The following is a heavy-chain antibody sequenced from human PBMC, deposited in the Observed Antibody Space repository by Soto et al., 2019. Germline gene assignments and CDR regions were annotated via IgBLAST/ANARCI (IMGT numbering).Heavy chain of an antibody. J-gene: IGHJ4*02. CDR1: GFTFRSYW. CDR3: AGAEDYDFWSGPPKYFDN. D-gene: IGHD3-3*01. CDR2: IKPDGSEK. V-gene: IGHV3-7*03. Sequence: PGGSLRLSCATSGFTFRSYWMTWVRQAPGKGPEWVANIKPDGSEKQYVDSVKGRFTVSRDNAKKSLDLQMNSLRVEDTAVYYCAGAEDYDFWSGPPKYFDNWGQGTQVTVSS.